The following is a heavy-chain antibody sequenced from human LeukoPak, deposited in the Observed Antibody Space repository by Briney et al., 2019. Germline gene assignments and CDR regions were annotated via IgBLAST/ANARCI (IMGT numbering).Heavy chain of an antibody. CDR3: VKGGSSSWYEYTFDY. CDR2: ISSNGGST. CDR1: GFTLSSYA. J-gene: IGHJ4*02. D-gene: IGHD6-13*01. Sequence: GESLRLSCSASGFTLSSYAMHWVRQAPGKGLEYVSAISSNGGSTYYADSVKGRFTISRDNSKNTLDLQMSSLRVEDTAVYYCVKGGSSSWYEYTFDYWGRGTLGTVSS. V-gene: IGHV3-64D*06.